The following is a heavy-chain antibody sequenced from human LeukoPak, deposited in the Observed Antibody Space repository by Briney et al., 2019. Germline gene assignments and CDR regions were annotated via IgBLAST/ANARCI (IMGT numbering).Heavy chain of an antibody. D-gene: IGHD3-3*01. CDR3: ERDRQSITIFGVLIPIYMDV. CDR2: IRSSSSYI. V-gene: IGHV3-21*01. CDR1: GFIFSSYT. Sequence: SGGSLRLSCAASGFIFSSYTMNWVRQAPGKGLEWVSFIRSSSSYIYHADSVKGRFTISRDNAKNSLYLQMNSLRAEDTAVYYCERDRQSITIFGVLIPIYMDVWGKGTTVTVSS. J-gene: IGHJ6*03.